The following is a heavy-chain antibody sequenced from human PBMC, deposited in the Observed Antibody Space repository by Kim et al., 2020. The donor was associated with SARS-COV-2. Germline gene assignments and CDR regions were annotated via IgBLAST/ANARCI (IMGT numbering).Heavy chain of an antibody. J-gene: IGHJ4*02. Sequence: AASVKGRFNISRDNAENTVSLQINSLRAEDTAVYYCARIYNGSGSDYYFDYWGQGTLVAVSS. CDR3: ARIYNGSGSDYYFDY. V-gene: IGHV3-33*01. D-gene: IGHD3-10*01.